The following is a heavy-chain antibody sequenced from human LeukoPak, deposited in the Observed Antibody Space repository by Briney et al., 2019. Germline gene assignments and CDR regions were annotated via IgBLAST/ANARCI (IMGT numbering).Heavy chain of an antibody. CDR2: INHSGST. V-gene: IGHV4-34*01. CDR1: GGSFSGYY. Sequence: SETLSLTCAVYGGSFSGYYWSWIRQPPGKGLEWIGEINHSGSTNYNPSLKSRVTISVDTSKNQFTLKLSSVTAADTAVYYCASLNSSGYYRDYWGQGTLVTVSS. CDR3: ASLNSSGYYRDY. J-gene: IGHJ4*02. D-gene: IGHD3-22*01.